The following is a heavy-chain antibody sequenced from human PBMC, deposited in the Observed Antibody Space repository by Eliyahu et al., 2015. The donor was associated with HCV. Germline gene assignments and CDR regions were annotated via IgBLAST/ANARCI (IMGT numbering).Heavy chain of an antibody. CDR2: INXSXST. V-gene: IGHV4-34*01. J-gene: IGHJ5*02. Sequence: QVQLQQWGAGLLKPSETXSLTCAVYGGSFSGYYWXWXRQPPGKGLEWIXEINXSXSTNYXPSLKSRVTISVDTSKXQFSLKLSSVTAADTAVYYCARDRARTYYYGSGGNWFDPWGQGTLVTVSS. CDR3: ARDRARTYYYGSGGNWFDP. D-gene: IGHD3-10*01. CDR1: GGSFSGYY.